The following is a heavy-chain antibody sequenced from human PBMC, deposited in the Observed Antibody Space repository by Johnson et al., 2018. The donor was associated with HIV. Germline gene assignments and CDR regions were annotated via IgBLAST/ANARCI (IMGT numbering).Heavy chain of an antibody. D-gene: IGHD5-12*01. CDR2: IYSGGST. Sequence: MLLVESGGGLIQPGGSLRLSCAASGFTVSSNYMSWVRQAPGKGLEWVSVIYSGGSTYYADSVKGRFTISRDNSKNKLYLQMNSRRAEDTAVYYCAREGGYSGYEGVGHTNDAFDIWGQGTMVTVSS. J-gene: IGHJ3*02. CDR1: GFTVSSNY. V-gene: IGHV3-53*01. CDR3: AREGGYSGYEGVGHTNDAFDI.